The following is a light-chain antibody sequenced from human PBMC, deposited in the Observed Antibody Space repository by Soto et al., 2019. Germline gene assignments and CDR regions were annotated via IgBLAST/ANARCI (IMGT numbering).Light chain of an antibody. CDR1: RNITTS. CDR3: QQSHRIPYT. V-gene: IGKV1-39*01. Sequence: DIQMTKSPSSLSASVGDRVTITCRASRNITTSLSWYQQKPGKAPKLLIYAASSLQSGVPSRFRGSGSGTGFTLTISSLQPEDFATYYCQQSHRIPYTFGQGTKREIK. J-gene: IGKJ2*01. CDR2: AAS.